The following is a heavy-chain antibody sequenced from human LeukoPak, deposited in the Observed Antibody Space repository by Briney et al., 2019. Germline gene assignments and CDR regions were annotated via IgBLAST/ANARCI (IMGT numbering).Heavy chain of an antibody. Sequence: GGSLRLSCAASGFTFSSYSMNWVRQAPGKGLEWVSYISSASNAIYYADSVKGRFTISRDNAKNSLYLQMNSLRAKDTAMYYCAREGWFGHNNWFDPWGEGTLVTVSS. CDR2: ISSASNAI. J-gene: IGHJ5*02. CDR3: AREGWFGHNNWFDP. CDR1: GFTFSSYS. D-gene: IGHD3-10*01. V-gene: IGHV3-48*01.